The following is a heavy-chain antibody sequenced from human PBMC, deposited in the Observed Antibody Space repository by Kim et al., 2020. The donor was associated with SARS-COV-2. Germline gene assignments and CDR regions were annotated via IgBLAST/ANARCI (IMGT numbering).Heavy chain of an antibody. D-gene: IGHD2-15*01. CDR1: GGTFSSYT. V-gene: IGHV1-69*04. J-gene: IGHJ5*02. CDR3: AREAVVVVAGTHNWFDP. CDR2: IIPILGIA. Sequence: SVKVSCKASGGTFSSYTISWVRQAPGQGLEWMGRIIPILGIANYAQKFQGRVTITADKSTSTAYMELSSLRSEDTAVYYCAREAVVVVAGTHNWFDPWGQGTLVTVSS.